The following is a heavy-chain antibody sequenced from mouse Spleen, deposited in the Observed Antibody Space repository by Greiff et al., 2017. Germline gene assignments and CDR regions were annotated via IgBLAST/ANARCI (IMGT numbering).Heavy chain of an antibody. V-gene: IGHV1-15*01. Sequence: VQLQQSGAELVRPGASVTLSCKASGYTFTDYEMHWVKQTPVHGLEWIGAIDPETGGTAYNQKFKGKAILTADKSSSTAYMELRSLTSEDSAVYYCTRGGTTVVADYAMDYWGQGTSVTVSS. D-gene: IGHD1-1*01. J-gene: IGHJ4*01. CDR2: IDPETGGT. CDR3: TRGGTTVVADYAMDY. CDR1: GYTFTDYE.